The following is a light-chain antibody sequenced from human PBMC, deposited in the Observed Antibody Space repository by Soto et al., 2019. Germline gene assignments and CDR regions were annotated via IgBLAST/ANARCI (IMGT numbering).Light chain of an antibody. CDR2: DAS. Sequence: EIVLTQSPATLSLSPGEGATLSCRASQSVSSFLAWYQHKPGQPPRLLMYDASNRATGIPARFSGGGSGTDFTLTISSLEPEDFAVYFCQHYNNWPITFGQGTRLEIK. V-gene: IGKV3-11*01. CDR1: QSVSSF. J-gene: IGKJ5*01. CDR3: QHYNNWPIT.